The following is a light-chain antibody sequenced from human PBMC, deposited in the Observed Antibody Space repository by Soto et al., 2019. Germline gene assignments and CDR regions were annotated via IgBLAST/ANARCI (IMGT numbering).Light chain of an antibody. Sequence: EIVMTQSPTTLSVSPGERATLSCRASQSVSSKLAWYQQKPGQPPRLLIFDASARASGVPARFSGSGSGTEFILTISGLRSEDFAVYYCQQYNDWPPYTFGQGTRLEIK. V-gene: IGKV3-15*01. CDR3: QQYNDWPPYT. J-gene: IGKJ5*01. CDR1: QSVSSK. CDR2: DAS.